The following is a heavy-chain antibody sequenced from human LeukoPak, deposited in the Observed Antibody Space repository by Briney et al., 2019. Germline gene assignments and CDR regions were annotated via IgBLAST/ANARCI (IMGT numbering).Heavy chain of an antibody. CDR3: AKRKSSDWYRGAFDI. V-gene: IGHV3-30*02. D-gene: IGHD6-19*01. CDR1: GFTFSSYG. J-gene: IGHJ3*02. CDR2: IRYDGSNK. Sequence: GGSLRLSCAASGFTFSSYGMHWVRQAPGKGLEGVAFIRYDGSNKYYADSVKGRFTISRDNSKNTLYLQINSLRAEDTAVYYCAKRKSSDWYRGAFDIWGQGTMVTVSS.